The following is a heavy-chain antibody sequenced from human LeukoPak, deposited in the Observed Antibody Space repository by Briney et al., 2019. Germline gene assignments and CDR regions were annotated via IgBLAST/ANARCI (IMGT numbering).Heavy chain of an antibody. CDR3: TTEDIVLMVYAI. CDR2: IKSKTDGWTT. J-gene: IGHJ4*02. CDR1: GFTFSNAW. Sequence: GGSLRLSCAASGFTFSNAWMSWVRQAPGKGLEWVGRIKSKTDGWTTDYAAPVKGRFTISRDDSKNTLYLQMNSLKTEDTAVYYCTTEDIVLMVYAIWGQGTLVTVSS. V-gene: IGHV3-15*01. D-gene: IGHD2-8*01.